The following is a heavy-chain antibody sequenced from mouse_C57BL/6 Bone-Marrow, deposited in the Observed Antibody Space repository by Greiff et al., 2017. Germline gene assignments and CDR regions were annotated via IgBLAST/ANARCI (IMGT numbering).Heavy chain of an antibody. J-gene: IGHJ3*01. CDR1: GYTFTNYW. D-gene: IGHD2-2*01. V-gene: IGHV1-63*01. CDR2: IYPGGGYT. CDR3: ARDGYVGLFAY. Sequence: VQLQQSGAELVRPGTSVKMSCKASGYTFTNYWIGWAKQRPGHGLEWIGDIYPGGGYTNYNEKFKGKATLTADKSYSTAYMQFSSLTSEDSAIYYCARDGYVGLFAYWGQGTLVTVSA.